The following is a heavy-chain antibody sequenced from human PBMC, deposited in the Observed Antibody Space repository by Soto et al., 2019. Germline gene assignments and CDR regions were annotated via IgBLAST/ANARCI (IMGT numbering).Heavy chain of an antibody. J-gene: IGHJ4*02. CDR1: GGSFSGYY. D-gene: IGHD3-22*01. Sequence: KSSETLSLTCAVYGGSFSGYYWSWIRQPPGKGLEWIGEINHSGSTNYNPPLKSRVTISVDTSKNQFSLKLSSVTAADTAVYYCARGRRYYYDSSGYYPFDYWGQGTLVTVSS. CDR3: ARGRRYYYDSSGYYPFDY. CDR2: INHSGST. V-gene: IGHV4-34*01.